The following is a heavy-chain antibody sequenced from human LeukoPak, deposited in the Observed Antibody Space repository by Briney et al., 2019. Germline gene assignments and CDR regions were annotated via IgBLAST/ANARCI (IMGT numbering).Heavy chain of an antibody. Sequence: PGGSLRLSCAASGFTFSSYAVSWVRQAPGKGLEWVSAISGSGGSTYYADSVKGRFTISRDNSKNALYLQMNSLRAEDTAVYYCAKDPIPRYCSSTSCYRGFYFDYWGQGTLVTVSS. D-gene: IGHD2-2*01. J-gene: IGHJ4*02. CDR2: ISGSGGST. V-gene: IGHV3-23*01. CDR3: AKDPIPRYCSSTSCYRGFYFDY. CDR1: GFTFSSYA.